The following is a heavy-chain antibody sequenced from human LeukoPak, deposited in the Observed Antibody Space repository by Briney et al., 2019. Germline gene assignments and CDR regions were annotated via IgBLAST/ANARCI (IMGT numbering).Heavy chain of an antibody. CDR1: GFTFSSYA. D-gene: IGHD6-13*01. Sequence: GESLRLSCAASGFTFSSYAMSWVRKAPGKGLEWVSGISGGGGSTYYADSVKGRFTISRDNSKNTLYLQMNSLRAEDTAVYYCANYSGSSRWFDYWGQGTLVTVSS. CDR2: ISGGGGST. V-gene: IGHV3-23*01. J-gene: IGHJ4*02. CDR3: ANYSGSSRWFDY.